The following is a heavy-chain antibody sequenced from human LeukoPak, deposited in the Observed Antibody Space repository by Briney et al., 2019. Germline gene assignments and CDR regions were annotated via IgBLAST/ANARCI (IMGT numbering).Heavy chain of an antibody. CDR1: GFTFSNNW. CDR2: IKQDGREI. CDR3: ARDVVFDY. D-gene: IGHD2-21*01. Sequence: GGSLRLSCAASGFTFSNNWMSWVRQAPGKGLEWVANIKQDGREIYYADSVKGRFSISRDNAQTSLYLQMNSLRAEDTAVYYCARDVVFDYWGQGTLVSVSS. J-gene: IGHJ4*02. V-gene: IGHV3-7*01.